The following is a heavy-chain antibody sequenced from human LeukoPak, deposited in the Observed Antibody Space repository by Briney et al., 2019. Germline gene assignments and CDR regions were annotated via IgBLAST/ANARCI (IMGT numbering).Heavy chain of an antibody. D-gene: IGHD4-17*01. CDR3: ARAIYGDFYFDY. V-gene: IGHV4-4*07. CDR1: AGSISSYY. J-gene: IGHJ4*02. CDR2: IYSTGSA. Sequence: SETLSLTCTISAGSISSYYWTWIRQPARKGLEWIGHIYSTGSASYNPSLNSRVTMSLDTSKNQFSLKLTSVTAADTAVYYCARAIYGDFYFDYWGQGTLATVSS.